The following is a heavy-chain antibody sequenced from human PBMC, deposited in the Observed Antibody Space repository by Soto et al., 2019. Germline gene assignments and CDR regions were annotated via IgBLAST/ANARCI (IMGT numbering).Heavy chain of an antibody. V-gene: IGHV1-3*05. Sequence: QVLLVQSGAEEKRPGASVKVSCEASGYTFTDFHIHWVRQAPGQGLEWMGWINAGNGNTKYSQKFQDRVTVTRDTSANTAYGELSSLTSEDTAIYYCASGLRAGSAYWGQGTLVTVSS. CDR1: GYTFTDFH. D-gene: IGHD3-10*01. J-gene: IGHJ4*02. CDR2: INAGNGNT. CDR3: ASGLRAGSAY.